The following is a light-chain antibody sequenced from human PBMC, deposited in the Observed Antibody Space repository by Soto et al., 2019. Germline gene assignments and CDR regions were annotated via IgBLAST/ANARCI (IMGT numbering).Light chain of an antibody. CDR3: SSYTSSSTPYV. CDR2: DVS. J-gene: IGLJ1*01. Sequence: QSALTQPASVSGSPGQSITISCTGTSTDVGGYTYVSWYQQHPGKAPKLMMYDVSNRPSGVSNRFSGSKSGNTASLTISGLQADDEADYYCSSYTSSSTPYVFGTGTKLTFL. V-gene: IGLV2-14*01. CDR1: STDVGGYTY.